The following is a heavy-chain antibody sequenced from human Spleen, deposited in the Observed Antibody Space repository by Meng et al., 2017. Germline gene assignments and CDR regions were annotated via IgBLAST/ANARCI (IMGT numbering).Heavy chain of an antibody. V-gene: IGHV3-15*01. Sequence: GESLKISCAASGFTFSNAWMSWIRQAPGKGLEWVGRIKSKTDGGTTDYAAPVQGRFTISRDDSKNTLYLQMNSLRAEDTAVYYCARDPSITIFGVVTQYYYGMDVWGQGTTVTVSS. CDR1: GFTFSNAW. D-gene: IGHD3-3*01. CDR2: IKSKTDGGTT. J-gene: IGHJ6*02. CDR3: ARDPSITIFGVVTQYYYGMDV.